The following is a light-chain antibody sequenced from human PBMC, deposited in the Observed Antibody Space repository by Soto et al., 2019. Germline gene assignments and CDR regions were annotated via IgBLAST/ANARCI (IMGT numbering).Light chain of an antibody. Sequence: EIVLTQSPRTLSLSPGERATLSCRASQSVSSSYLAWYQQKPGQAPRLLIYGASSRATGIPDRFSGSGSGTDFTLTISRLEPEDFAVYYCQQYGSSPPRFTFGPGTKVHIK. CDR1: QSVSSSY. J-gene: IGKJ3*01. CDR3: QQYGSSPPRFT. CDR2: GAS. V-gene: IGKV3-20*01.